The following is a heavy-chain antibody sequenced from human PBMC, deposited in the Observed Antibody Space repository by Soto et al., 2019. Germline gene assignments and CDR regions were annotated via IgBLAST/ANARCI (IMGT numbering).Heavy chain of an antibody. J-gene: IGHJ4*02. D-gene: IGHD3-22*01. CDR2: INAGNGNT. V-gene: IGHV1-3*05. CDR3: ARGSGYYYWDDY. Sequence: QVQLVQSGAEEKKPGASVKVSCKASGYTFTSYAMHWVRQAPGQRLEWMGWINAGNGNTQYSQKFQGIVTITRDTPASTAYMEMSSLRSEDTAVYYCARGSGYYYWDDYWGQGALVTVSS. CDR1: GYTFTSYA.